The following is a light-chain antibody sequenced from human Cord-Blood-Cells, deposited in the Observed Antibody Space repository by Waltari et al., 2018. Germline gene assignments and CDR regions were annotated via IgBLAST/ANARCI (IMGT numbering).Light chain of an antibody. CDR3: QAWDSSTVV. CDR1: KLGDKY. CDR2: HDS. J-gene: IGLJ2*01. Sequence: SYELPQPPSVSVSPGQTASITCSGDKLGDKYACWYQQKPGQSPVLVIYHDSKRPSGIPERFSGSNSGNTATLTISGTQAMDEADYYCQAWDSSTVVFGGGTKLTVL. V-gene: IGLV3-1*01.